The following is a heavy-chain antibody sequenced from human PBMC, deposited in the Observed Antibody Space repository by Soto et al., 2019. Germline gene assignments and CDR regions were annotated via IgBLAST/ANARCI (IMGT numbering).Heavy chain of an antibody. CDR2: ISGSGGST. CDR1: GFTFSSYA. CDR3: ARDIVVVPAASSVFDY. D-gene: IGHD2-2*01. J-gene: IGHJ4*02. V-gene: IGHV3-23*01. Sequence: GGSLRLSCAASGFTFSSYAMSWVRQAPGKGLEWVSAISGSGGSTYYADSVKGRFTISRDNSKNTLYLQMNSLRAEDTAVYYCARDIVVVPAASSVFDYWGQGTLVTVSS.